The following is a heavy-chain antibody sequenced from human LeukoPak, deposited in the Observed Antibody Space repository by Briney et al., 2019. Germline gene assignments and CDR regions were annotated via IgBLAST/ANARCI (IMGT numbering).Heavy chain of an antibody. CDR2: IYYSGST. Sequence: PSETLSLTCTVSGGSISSSNYYWGWIRQPPGKGLEWIGSIYYSGSTYYKSSLRSRVTISVDTSKNQFSLKLNSMTAADTAVYYCAIYILGAAAGHDAFDIWGQGTMVTVSS. D-gene: IGHD6-13*01. J-gene: IGHJ3*02. V-gene: IGHV4-39*01. CDR1: GGSISSSNYY. CDR3: AIYILGAAAGHDAFDI.